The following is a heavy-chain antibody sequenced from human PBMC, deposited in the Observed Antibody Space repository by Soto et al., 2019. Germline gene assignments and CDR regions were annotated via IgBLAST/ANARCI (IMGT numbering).Heavy chain of an antibody. Sequence: GGSLRLSCAASGFTFSDHYMDWVRQAPGKGLEWVGRTRNKANSYTTEYAASVKGRFTISRDDSKNSLYLQMNSLKTEDTAVYYCARDVGIAASDHPWGQGTLVTVSS. D-gene: IGHD6-13*01. J-gene: IGHJ5*02. CDR2: TRNKANSYTT. CDR1: GFTFSDHY. V-gene: IGHV3-72*01. CDR3: ARDVGIAASDHP.